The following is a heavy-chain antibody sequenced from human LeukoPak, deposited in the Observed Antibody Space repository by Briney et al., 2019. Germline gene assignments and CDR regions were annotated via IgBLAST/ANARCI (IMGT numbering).Heavy chain of an antibody. CDR3: ARDNQRYCSGGSCYGGRAFDI. CDR1: GFTFTSYS. CDR2: IKQDGSEK. Sequence: GGSLRLSCAASGFTFTSYSMNWVRQAPGKGLEWVANIKQDGSEKYYVDSVKGRFTISRDNAKNSLYLQMNSLRAEDTAVYYCARDNQRYCSGGSCYGGRAFDIWGQGAMVTVSS. J-gene: IGHJ3*02. D-gene: IGHD2-15*01. V-gene: IGHV3-7*01.